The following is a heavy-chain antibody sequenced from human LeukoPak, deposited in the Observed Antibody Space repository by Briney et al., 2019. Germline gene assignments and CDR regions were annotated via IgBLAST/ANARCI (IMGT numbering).Heavy chain of an antibody. CDR2: ITSSGSPI. CDR3: ARGTWALST. D-gene: IGHD1-7*01. Sequence: GGSLRLSCAASGFTFSSYRMNWVRQAPGKGLEWVSYITSSGSPIYYADSVKGRFTISRDNAKNSLYLQMNSLRAEDTAVYYCARGTWALSTWGQGTLVTVSS. CDR1: GFTFSSYR. J-gene: IGHJ4*02. V-gene: IGHV3-48*01.